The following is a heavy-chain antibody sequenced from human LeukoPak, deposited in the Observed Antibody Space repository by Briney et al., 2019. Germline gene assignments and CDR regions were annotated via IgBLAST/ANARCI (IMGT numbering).Heavy chain of an antibody. Sequence: GGSLRLSCAASGFTFSSYWMSWVRQAPGKGLEWVANIKQDGSEKYYVDSVKGRFTISRDNAENSLYLQMNSLRAEDTAVYYCARGSLYWYSSSWYGDRDAFDIWGQGTMVTVSS. CDR3: ARGSLYWYSSSWYGDRDAFDI. CDR1: GFTFSSYW. CDR2: IKQDGSEK. V-gene: IGHV3-7*01. D-gene: IGHD6-13*01. J-gene: IGHJ3*02.